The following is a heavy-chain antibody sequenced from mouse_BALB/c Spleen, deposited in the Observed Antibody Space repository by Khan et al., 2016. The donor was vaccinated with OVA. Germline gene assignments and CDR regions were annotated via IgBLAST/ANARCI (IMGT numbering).Heavy chain of an antibody. J-gene: IGHJ2*02. CDR1: GYTFTDNY. CDR3: ARGGYYSNSLLDY. V-gene: IGHV1-84*02. Sequence: QVQLQQPGPELVKPGASVKISCKASGYTFTDNYINWVKQKPGQGLEGIGWIYPGSGKTTYNEKLKGKATLTVDTSSSTAYMQLSSLTSEDTAIYFCARGGYYSNSLLDYWGQGTSLTVSS. CDR2: IYPGSGKT. D-gene: IGHD1-1*01.